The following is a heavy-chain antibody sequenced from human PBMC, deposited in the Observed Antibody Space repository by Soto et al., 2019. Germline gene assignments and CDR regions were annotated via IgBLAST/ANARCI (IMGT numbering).Heavy chain of an antibody. CDR3: ARDIVATIGGFDY. V-gene: IGHV3-7*01. CDR1: GFTFSSYW. J-gene: IGHJ4*02. Sequence: EVQLVESVGGLVQPGGSLRLSCAASGFTFSSYWMSWVRQAPGKGLEWLANIKVDGSEKYYVDSVKGRFTISRDNAKNSLYLQMISLRVEDTAVYYCARDIVATIGGFDYWGLGALVIVSS. CDR2: IKVDGSEK. D-gene: IGHD5-12*01.